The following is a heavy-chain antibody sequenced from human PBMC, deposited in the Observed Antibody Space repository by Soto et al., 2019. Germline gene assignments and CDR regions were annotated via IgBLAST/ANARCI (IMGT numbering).Heavy chain of an antibody. CDR2: INAGNGNT. Sequence: ASLKGSCKASGYTFTSYAMHWALQAPGQRLEWMGWINAGNGNTKYSQKFQGRVTITRDTSASTAYMELSSLRSEDTAVYYCARGVGDDAFDIWGQGTMVTVSS. D-gene: IGHD1-26*01. J-gene: IGHJ3*02. CDR3: ARGVGDDAFDI. CDR1: GYTFTSYA. V-gene: IGHV1-3*01.